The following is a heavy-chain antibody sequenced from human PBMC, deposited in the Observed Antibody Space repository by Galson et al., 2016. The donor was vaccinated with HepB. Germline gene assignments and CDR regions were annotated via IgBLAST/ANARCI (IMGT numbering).Heavy chain of an antibody. CDR2: IKSKTDGGTT. D-gene: IGHD3-3*01. Sequence: SLRLSCAASGFIFSNAWMSWVRQAPGKGLEWVGRIKSKTDGGTTDYAAPVKGRFTTSRDDSKNTVYLQMNSLKTEDTAVYYCTKPLTYYDFWSGYYTSPYYYYGMDVWGQGTTVTVSS. CDR3: TKPLTYYDFWSGYYTSPYYYYGMDV. CDR1: GFIFSNAW. J-gene: IGHJ6*02. V-gene: IGHV3-15*07.